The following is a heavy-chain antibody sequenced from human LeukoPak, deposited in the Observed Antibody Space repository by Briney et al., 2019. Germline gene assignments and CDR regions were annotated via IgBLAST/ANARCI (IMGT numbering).Heavy chain of an antibody. CDR2: IYPGNSHT. J-gene: IGHJ4*02. Sequence: GESLKISCQGSGYNFATYWIVWVRQMPGKGLEWMGIIYPGNSHTRYSPSFQGQVTISADTSISTAYLQWSSLKASDTAMYYCAREGSYCSDGNCYMRPFDYWGQGALVTVSS. CDR1: GYNFATYW. CDR3: AREGSYCSDGNCYMRPFDY. D-gene: IGHD2-15*01. V-gene: IGHV5-51*01.